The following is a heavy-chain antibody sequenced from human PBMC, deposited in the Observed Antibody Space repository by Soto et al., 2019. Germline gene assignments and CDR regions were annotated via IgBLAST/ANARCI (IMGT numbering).Heavy chain of an antibody. CDR1: GFTFSSYA. V-gene: IGHV3-23*01. CDR2: ISGSGGST. J-gene: IGHJ4*02. Sequence: EVQLLESGGGLVQPGGSLRLSCAASGFTFSSYAMSWVRQAPGKGLEWVSAISGSGGSTYYADSVKGRFTISRDNSKNTLYLQMHSLRAEDTAVYYCAKEGPDVLRYFDWPPYGPFDYWGQGTLVTVSS. D-gene: IGHD3-9*01. CDR3: AKEGPDVLRYFDWPPYGPFDY.